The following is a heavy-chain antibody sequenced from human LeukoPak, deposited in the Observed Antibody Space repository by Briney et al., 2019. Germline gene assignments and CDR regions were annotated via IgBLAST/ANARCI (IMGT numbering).Heavy chain of an antibody. Sequence: SGGSLRLSCAVSGFSFDDYAMYWVRQAPRKGLEWVSGITWNSGTLGYADSVKGRFTISRDNAKNSLYLQMNSLRTEDTALYYCAKAMSGAVDHWRQGTLVTVSS. CDR2: ITWNSGTL. CDR1: GFSFDDYA. J-gene: IGHJ4*02. CDR3: AKAMSGAVDH. V-gene: IGHV3-9*01. D-gene: IGHD4/OR15-4a*01.